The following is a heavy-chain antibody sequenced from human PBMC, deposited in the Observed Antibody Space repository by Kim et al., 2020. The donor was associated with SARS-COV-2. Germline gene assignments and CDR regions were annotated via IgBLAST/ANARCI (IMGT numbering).Heavy chain of an antibody. CDR1: GFTFSGSA. J-gene: IGHJ4*02. Sequence: GGSLRLSCAASGFTFSGSAMHWVRQASGKGLEWVGRIRSKANSYATAYAASVKGRFTISRDDSKNTAYLQMNSLKTEDTAVYYCRSSTSPGVDYWGQGTLVTVSS. CDR2: IRSKANSYAT. CDR3: RSSTSPGVDY. V-gene: IGHV3-73*01. D-gene: IGHD2-2*01.